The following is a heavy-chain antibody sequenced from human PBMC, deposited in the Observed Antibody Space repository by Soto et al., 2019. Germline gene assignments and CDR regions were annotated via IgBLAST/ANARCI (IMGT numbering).Heavy chain of an antibody. D-gene: IGHD4-17*01. CDR2: IYYSGST. J-gene: IGHJ6*02. V-gene: IGHV4-59*01. CDR3: ARGPTVRYYYYGMDV. CDR1: GSSISSYY. Sequence: PSETLSLTCTVSGSSISSYYWSWIRQPPGKGLEWIGYIYYSGSTNYNPSLKSRVTISVDTSKNQFSLKLSSVTAADTAVYYCARGPTVRYYYYGMDVWGQGTTVTVSS.